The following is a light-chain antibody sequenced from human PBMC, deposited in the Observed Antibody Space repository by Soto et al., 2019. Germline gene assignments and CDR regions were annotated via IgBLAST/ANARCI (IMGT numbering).Light chain of an antibody. J-gene: IGKJ4*01. CDR3: QQRSNWPPLT. CDR1: QSVSSY. Sequence: EIVLTQSPATLSLSPGERATLSCRASQSVSSYLAWYQQKPGQAPRLLIYDASNRATGIPARFSGSGSGTDFTLTISSLEPEDLAVYYCQQRSNWPPLTFCGGTKVEIK. V-gene: IGKV3-11*01. CDR2: DAS.